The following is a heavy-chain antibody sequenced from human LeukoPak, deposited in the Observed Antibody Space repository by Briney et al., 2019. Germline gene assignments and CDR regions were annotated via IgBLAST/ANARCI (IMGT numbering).Heavy chain of an antibody. CDR3: AKVAYSYGPHFDY. J-gene: IGHJ4*02. CDR2: IRYDGSNK. CDR1: GFTFSSYG. D-gene: IGHD5-18*01. V-gene: IGHV3-30*02. Sequence: GGSLRLSCAASGFTFSSYGMHWVRQAPGKGLEWVAFIRYDGSNKYYADSVKGRFTISRDNSKNTLYPQMNSLRAEDTAVYYCAKVAYSYGPHFDYWGQGTLVTVSS.